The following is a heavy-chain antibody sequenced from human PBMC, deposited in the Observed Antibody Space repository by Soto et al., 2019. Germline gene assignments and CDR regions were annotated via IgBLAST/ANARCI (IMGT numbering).Heavy chain of an antibody. CDR1: GGSISSYY. D-gene: IGHD3-22*01. V-gene: IGHV4-59*01. J-gene: IGHJ6*02. CDR3: ARGYYDSSGYFDYYYGMDV. Sequence: SETLSLTCTVSGGSISSYYWSWIRQPPGKGLEWIGYIYYSGSTNYNPSLKSRVTISVDTSKNQFSLKLSSVTAADTAVYYCARGYYDSSGYFDYYYGMDVWGQGTTVT. CDR2: IYYSGST.